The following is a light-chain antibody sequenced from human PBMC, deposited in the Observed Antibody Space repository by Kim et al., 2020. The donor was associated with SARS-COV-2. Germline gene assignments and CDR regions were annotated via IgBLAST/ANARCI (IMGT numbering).Light chain of an antibody. CDR1: SVGSCY. V-gene: IGLV3-19*01. CDR2: SKN. Sequence: AWRRTVRRYGERASVGSCYATWYQQQPGQAPVLDLYSKNNRPAGIPDRFSGSSSRNAATLTMTGAGAEDEDHYYCNSRDSSGDRRVFGGGTQLTVL. J-gene: IGLJ2*01. CDR3: NSRDSSGDRRV.